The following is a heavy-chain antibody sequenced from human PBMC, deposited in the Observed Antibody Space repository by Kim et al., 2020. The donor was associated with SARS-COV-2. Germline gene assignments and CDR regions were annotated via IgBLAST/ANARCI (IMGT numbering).Heavy chain of an antibody. Sequence: GGSLRLSCAASGFTFSSYWMHWVRQAPGKGLVWVSRINSDGSSTSYADSVKGRFTISRDNAKNTLYLQMNSLRAEDTAVYYCAREDTAMAGFDYWGQGTLVTVSS. CDR2: INSDGSST. J-gene: IGHJ4*02. CDR3: AREDTAMAGFDY. V-gene: IGHV3-74*01. CDR1: GFTFSSYW. D-gene: IGHD5-18*01.